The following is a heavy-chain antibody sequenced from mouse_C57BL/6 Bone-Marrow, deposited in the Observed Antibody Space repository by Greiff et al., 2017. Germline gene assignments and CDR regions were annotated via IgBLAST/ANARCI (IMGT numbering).Heavy chain of an antibody. CDR3: TTGQF. Sequence: QVHVKQSGAELVRPGASVTLSCKASGYTFTDYEMHWVKQTPVHGLEWIGAIDPETGGTAYNQKFKGKAILTADKSSSTAYMELRSLTSEDSAVYYCTTGQFWGQGTTLTVSS. J-gene: IGHJ2*01. CDR2: IDPETGGT. V-gene: IGHV1-15*01. D-gene: IGHD3-3*01. CDR1: GYTFTDYE.